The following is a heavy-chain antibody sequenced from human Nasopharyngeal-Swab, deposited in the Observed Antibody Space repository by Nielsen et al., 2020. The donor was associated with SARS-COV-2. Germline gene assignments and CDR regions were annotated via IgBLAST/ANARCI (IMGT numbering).Heavy chain of an antibody. CDR2: IYYSGRA. J-gene: IGHJ5*02. D-gene: IGHD4-11*01. CDR3: ARSNKNLGGRFDP. CDR1: GGSISSRNDY. V-gene: IGHV4-39*01. Sequence: GSLRLSCSVSGGSISSRNDYWGWIRQPPGKGLEWIGSIYYSGRAYYNPSLESRVTILVDTSNNLFSLKLSSVTATDTAVYYCARSNKNLGGRFDPWGQGTLVTVSS.